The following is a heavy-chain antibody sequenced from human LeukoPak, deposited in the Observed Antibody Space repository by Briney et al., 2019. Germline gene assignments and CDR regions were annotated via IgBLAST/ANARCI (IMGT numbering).Heavy chain of an antibody. J-gene: IGHJ1*01. CDR3: ARLTPRDSSGYYSGYFQH. D-gene: IGHD3-22*01. CDR2: IYTSGST. CDR1: GGSISSYY. Sequence: SETLSLTCTVSGGSISSYYWSWIRQPPGKGLEWIGYIYTSGSTNYNPSLKSRVTISVDTSKNQFSLKLNSATAADTAVYYCARLTPRDSSGYYSGYFQHWGQGTLVTVSS. V-gene: IGHV4-4*09.